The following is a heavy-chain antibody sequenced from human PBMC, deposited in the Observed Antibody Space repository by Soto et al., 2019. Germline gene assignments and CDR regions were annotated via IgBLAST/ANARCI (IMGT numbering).Heavy chain of an antibody. D-gene: IGHD6-13*01. CDR2: ISWKSGSI. V-gene: IGHV3-9*01. Sequence: EVQLVESGGGLVQPGRSLRLSCAASGFTFDDYAMHWVRQAPGKGLEWVSGISWKSGSIGYADSVKGRFTISRDNAKNSLYLQLNSLRAEDTALYYCAKDISDKQQLIPYYFDYWGQGTLVTVSS. CDR1: GFTFDDYA. J-gene: IGHJ4*02. CDR3: AKDISDKQQLIPYYFDY.